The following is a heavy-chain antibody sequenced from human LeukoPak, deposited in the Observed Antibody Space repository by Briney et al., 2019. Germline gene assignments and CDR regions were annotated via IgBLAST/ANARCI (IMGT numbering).Heavy chain of an antibody. CDR3: ARPSFGVFDY. V-gene: IGHV3-21*01. CDR2: ISSSSSYI. CDR1: GFTLSSYS. Sequence: PGGSLRLSCAASGFTLSSYSMNWVRQAPGKGLEWVSSISSSSSYIYYADSVKGRFTISRDNAKNSLYLQMNSLRAEDTAVYYCARPSFGVFDYWGQGTLVTVSS. J-gene: IGHJ4*02. D-gene: IGHD2-8*01.